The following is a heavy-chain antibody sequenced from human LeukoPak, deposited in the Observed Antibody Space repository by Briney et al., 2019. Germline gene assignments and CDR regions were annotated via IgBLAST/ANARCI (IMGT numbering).Heavy chain of an antibody. CDR2: INPNSGGT. CDR3: ARGPRHIRDSTTSYGMDV. Sequence: ASVKVSCKASGYTFTGYYMHWVRQAPGQGLEWMGWINPNSGGTNYAQKFQGRVTMTRDTSISTAYMELSSLRSEDTAVYYCARGPRHIRDSTTSYGMDVWGQGTTVTVSS. V-gene: IGHV1-2*02. J-gene: IGHJ6*02. CDR1: GYTFTGYY. D-gene: IGHD2/OR15-2a*01.